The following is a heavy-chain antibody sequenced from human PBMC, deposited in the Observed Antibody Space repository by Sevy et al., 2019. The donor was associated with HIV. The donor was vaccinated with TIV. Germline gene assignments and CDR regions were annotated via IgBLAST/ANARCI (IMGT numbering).Heavy chain of an antibody. CDR3: AKDQNGDYYDSSGYGY. V-gene: IGHV3-23*01. D-gene: IGHD3-22*01. Sequence: GGSLRLSCAASGFTFSSYAMSWVRQAPGKGLEWVSAISGSGGSTYYADSVKGRFTISRDNSKNPLYLQMNSLRAEDTAVYYCAKDQNGDYYDSSGYGYWGQGTLVTVSS. CDR2: ISGSGGST. J-gene: IGHJ4*02. CDR1: GFTFSSYA.